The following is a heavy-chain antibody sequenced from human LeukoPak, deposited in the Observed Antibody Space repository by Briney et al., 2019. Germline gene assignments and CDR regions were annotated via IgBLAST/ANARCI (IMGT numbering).Heavy chain of an antibody. V-gene: IGHV3-48*03. D-gene: IGHD6-19*01. Sequence: GGSLRLSCAASGFTFSSYEMNWVRQAPGKGLEWVSYISSSGSTIYYADSVKGQFTISRDNAKNSLYLQMNSLRAEDTAVYYRATSLSGWGTYHYMNVWGKGTTVTISS. CDR3: ATSLSGWGTYHYMNV. CDR2: ISSSGSTI. J-gene: IGHJ6*03. CDR1: GFTFSSYE.